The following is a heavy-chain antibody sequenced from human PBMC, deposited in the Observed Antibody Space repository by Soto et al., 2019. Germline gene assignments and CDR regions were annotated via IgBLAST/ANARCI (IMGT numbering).Heavy chain of an antibody. CDR3: ARHHGSPGSYFGLDV. J-gene: IGHJ6*02. CDR2: IYPGDSDT. D-gene: IGHD6-13*01. V-gene: IGHV5-51*01. CDR1: GYSFTSYW. Sequence: LKISCKGSGYSFTSYWINWVRQMPGKGLEWMGIIYPGDSDTRYSPSFQGQVTISADKSIDTAYLQWRSLKASDTAVYYCARHHGSPGSYFGLDVWGQGTTVTVSS.